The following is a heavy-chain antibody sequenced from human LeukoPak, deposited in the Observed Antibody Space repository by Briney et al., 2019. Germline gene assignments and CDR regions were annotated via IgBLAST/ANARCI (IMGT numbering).Heavy chain of an antibody. V-gene: IGHV3-15*01. CDR2: VKSKADDGTT. J-gene: IGHJ3*02. CDR3: ATEGGSGSYYGDDAFDM. D-gene: IGHD3-10*01. Sequence: GGSLRLSCAASVYTLDYYVMSWVPQAPGKGLEWVGRVKSKADDGTTDYAAPVQRRFTISRDDSKNTLSLQMNSLKTEDTAVYYCATEGGSGSYYGDDAFDMWGQGTMVTVSS. CDR1: VYTLDYYV.